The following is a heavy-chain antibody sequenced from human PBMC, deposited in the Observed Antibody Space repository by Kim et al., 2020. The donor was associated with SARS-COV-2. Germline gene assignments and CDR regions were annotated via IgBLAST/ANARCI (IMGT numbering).Heavy chain of an antibody. CDR3: VTRNYYNSGSYYEGAPFDF. Sequence: GGSLRLSCSASGFTFSNYAMHWVRQAPGKGLEYVSAISSDGGSTYYADSVKGRFTISRDNSKNMLYVQMSSLRVEDTAIYYCVTRNYYNSGSYYEGAPFDFWRQGTLVTVSS. CDR2: ISSDGGST. J-gene: IGHJ4*02. D-gene: IGHD3-10*01. V-gene: IGHV3-64*05. CDR1: GFTFSNYA.